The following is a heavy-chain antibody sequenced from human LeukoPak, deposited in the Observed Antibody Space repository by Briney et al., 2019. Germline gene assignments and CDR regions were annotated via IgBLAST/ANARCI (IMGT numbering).Heavy chain of an antibody. Sequence: PGGSLRLSCAASGFTFSIYSMNWVRQAPGKGLEWVSYISSSSSTIHYADSVKGRFTISRDNAKNSLYLQMNSLRAEDTAVYYCARSLSSRFSGPRRPYYFDSWGQGTLVTVSS. D-gene: IGHD3-16*02. J-gene: IGHJ4*02. V-gene: IGHV3-48*01. CDR2: ISSSSSTI. CDR3: ARSLSSRFSGPRRPYYFDS. CDR1: GFTFSIYS.